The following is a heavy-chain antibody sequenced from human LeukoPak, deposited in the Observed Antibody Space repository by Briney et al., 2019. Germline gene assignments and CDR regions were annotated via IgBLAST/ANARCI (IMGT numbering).Heavy chain of an antibody. J-gene: IGHJ4*01. CDR2: IDVTTGIS. V-gene: IGHV3-23*01. CDR3: ANVPYYRPYF. CDR1: GFTFSTYS. D-gene: IGHD3-22*01. Sequence: GGSLRLSCAASGFTFSTYSMSWVRQAPGKGLEWLSTIDVTTGISYYADSVKGRFTISRDNFQNTLFLQLNTLRVDDTGVYHCANVPYYRPYFWGHGTLVTVSS.